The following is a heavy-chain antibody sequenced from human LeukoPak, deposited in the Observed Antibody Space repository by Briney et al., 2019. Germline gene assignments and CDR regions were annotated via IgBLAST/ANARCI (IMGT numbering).Heavy chain of an antibody. CDR2: ISAYNGNT. J-gene: IGHJ4*02. D-gene: IGHD3-10*01. CDR3: ARHYGSGLQLDY. CDR1: GYTFTSYG. Sequence: ASVKVSCKASGYTFTSYGISWVRQAPGQGLEWMGWISAYNGNTNYAQKLQGRVTMTTDTSTRTAYMELRSLRSDGTAVYYCARHYGSGLQLDYWGQGTLVTVSS. V-gene: IGHV1-18*01.